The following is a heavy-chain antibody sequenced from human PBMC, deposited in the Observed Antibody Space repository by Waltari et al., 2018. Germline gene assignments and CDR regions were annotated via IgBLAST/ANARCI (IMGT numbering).Heavy chain of an antibody. V-gene: IGHV4-61*02. CDR2: IYTSGST. CDR1: GGSISSGSYY. CDR3: ARITNYGYGDYWAYYFDY. D-gene: IGHD4-17*01. Sequence: QVQLQESGPGLVKPSQTLYLTCTVSGGSISSGSYYWSWIRQPAGKGLEWIGRIYTSGSTNYNPSLKSRVTISVDTSKNQFSLKLSSVTAADTAVYYCARITNYGYGDYWAYYFDYWGQGTLVTVSS. J-gene: IGHJ4*02.